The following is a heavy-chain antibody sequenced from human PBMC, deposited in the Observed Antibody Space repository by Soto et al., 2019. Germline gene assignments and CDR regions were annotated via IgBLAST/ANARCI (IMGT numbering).Heavy chain of an antibody. CDR3: ARERGGYSYGDC. Sequence: QVQLVQSGPEVKKPGASVRVSCRASVSTFIINVTNWGRQAPGQGLEWMGWVNIYNDKTNYAQKFQGRVTMTTDTSTSTAYLELKSLRSDDTAVYYCARERGGYSYGDCWGQGTLVTVSS. CDR2: VNIYNDKT. D-gene: IGHD5-18*01. V-gene: IGHV1-18*01. J-gene: IGHJ4*02. CDR1: VSTFIINV.